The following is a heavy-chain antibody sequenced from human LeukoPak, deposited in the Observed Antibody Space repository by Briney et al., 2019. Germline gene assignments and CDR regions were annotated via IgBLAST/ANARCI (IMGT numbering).Heavy chain of an antibody. CDR3: ASPYCSGGSCYRFDY. J-gene: IGHJ4*02. CDR2: IYYSGST. Sequence: KPSEALSLTCTVSGGSISSSSYYWGWIRQPPGKGLEWIGSIYYSGSTYYNPSLKSRVTISVDTSKNQFSLKLSSVTAADTAVYYCASPYCSGGSCYRFDYWGQGTLVTVSS. CDR1: GGSISSSSYY. V-gene: IGHV4-39*07. D-gene: IGHD2-15*01.